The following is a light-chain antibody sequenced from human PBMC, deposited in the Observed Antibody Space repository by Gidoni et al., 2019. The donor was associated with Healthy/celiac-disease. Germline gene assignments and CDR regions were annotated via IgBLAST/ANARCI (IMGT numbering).Light chain of an antibody. J-gene: IGKJ4*01. CDR3: QQYDNLT. CDR2: DAS. CDR1: QDISNY. Sequence: DIQMTQSPPSLSASVGDRVTITCQASQDISNYLNWYQQKPGKAPKLLIYDASNLEKGVPSRFRGSVSGTDFPFTISSLLPEDIATYYCQQYDNLTFGGGTKVEIK. V-gene: IGKV1-33*01.